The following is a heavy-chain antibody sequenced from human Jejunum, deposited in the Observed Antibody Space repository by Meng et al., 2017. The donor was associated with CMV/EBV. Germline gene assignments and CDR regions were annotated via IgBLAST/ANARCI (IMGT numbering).Heavy chain of an antibody. Sequence: FTEYGISWVRQAPGQGLEWMGWISAYNGDTNYARNLRGRVTMTTDTSTTTAYMELRSLRSDDTAVYYCARDLQYCGSTSCYDDCFDPWGQGTLVTVSS. CDR3: ARDLQYCGSTSCYDDCFDP. V-gene: IGHV1-18*01. D-gene: IGHD2-2*01. CDR1: FTEYG. CDR2: ISAYNGDT. J-gene: IGHJ5*02.